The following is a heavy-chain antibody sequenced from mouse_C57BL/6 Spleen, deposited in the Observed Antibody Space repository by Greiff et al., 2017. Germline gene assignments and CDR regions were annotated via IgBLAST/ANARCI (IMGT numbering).Heavy chain of an antibody. CDR3: ARYGDGSSYWYFDV. CDR2: IYPGSGSP. V-gene: IGHV1-55*01. D-gene: IGHD1-1*01. J-gene: IGHJ1*03. Sequence: QVQLKQSGAELVKPGASVKMSCKASGYTFTSYWITWVKQRPGQGLEWIGDIYPGSGSPNYNEKFKSKATLTVDTSSSTAYMQLSSLTSEDSAVYYCARYGDGSSYWYFDVGGTGTTVTVSS. CDR1: GYTFTSYW.